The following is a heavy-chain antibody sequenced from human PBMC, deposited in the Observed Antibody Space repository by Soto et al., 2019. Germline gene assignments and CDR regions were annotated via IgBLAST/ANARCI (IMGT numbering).Heavy chain of an antibody. V-gene: IGHV3-30-3*01. D-gene: IGHD3-16*02. CDR1: GFTFSSYA. Sequence: PVGSLRLSCGASGFTFSSYAMQWIRQAPGKGLEWVAVISYDGSNKYCADSVKGRFTISRDNSKNTLYLQMNSLRAEDTAVYYCASSPYDYVRGSYRPDPSFDCWGQGTLVTISS. J-gene: IGHJ4*02. CDR3: ASSPYDYVRGSYRPDPSFDC. CDR2: ISYDGSNK.